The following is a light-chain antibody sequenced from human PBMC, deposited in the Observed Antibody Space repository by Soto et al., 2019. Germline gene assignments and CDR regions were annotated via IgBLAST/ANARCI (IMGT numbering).Light chain of an antibody. CDR1: QSLGSY. Sequence: EVVLTQSPATLSLSPGERATLSCRASQSLGSYLAWYQHKPGQAPRLLIDDASSRAPGIPARFGGSGSGTDFTLTISSLEPEDFAVYDCQYRTTFGQGTRLDIK. V-gene: IGKV3-11*01. CDR2: DAS. CDR3: QYRTT. J-gene: IGKJ5*01.